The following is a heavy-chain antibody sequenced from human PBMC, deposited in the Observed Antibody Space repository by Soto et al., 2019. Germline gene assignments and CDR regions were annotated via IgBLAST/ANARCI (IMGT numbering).Heavy chain of an antibody. CDR3: ARAPLRRNMVRGVIIPPYFDY. J-gene: IGHJ4*02. Sequence: ASVKVSCKASGYTFTSYGISWVRQAPGQGLEWMGWISAYNGNTNYAQKLQGRVTMTTDTSTSTAYMELRSLRSDDTAVYYCARAPLRRNMVRGVIIPPYFDYWGQGTLVTVSS. CDR2: ISAYNGNT. V-gene: IGHV1-18*01. CDR1: GYTFTSYG. D-gene: IGHD3-10*01.